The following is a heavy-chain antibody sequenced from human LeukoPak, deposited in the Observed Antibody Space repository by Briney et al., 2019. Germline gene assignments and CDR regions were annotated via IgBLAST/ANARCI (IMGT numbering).Heavy chain of an antibody. Sequence: ASVKVSCKASGYTFTSYGISWVRQAPGQGLEWMGWISAYNGNTNNAQKLQGRVTMTTDTSTSTAYMELRSLRSDDTAVYYCARLDGDTYYYYYYYMDVWGKGTTVTISS. CDR1: GYTFTSYG. CDR3: ARLDGDTYYYYYYYMDV. CDR2: ISAYNGNT. J-gene: IGHJ6*03. V-gene: IGHV1-18*01. D-gene: IGHD4-17*01.